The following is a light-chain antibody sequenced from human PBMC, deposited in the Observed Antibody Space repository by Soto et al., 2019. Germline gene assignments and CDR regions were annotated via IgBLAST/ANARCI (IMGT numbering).Light chain of an antibody. CDR2: VDS. CDR3: QVWDSSSDQSV. J-gene: IGLJ1*01. CDR1: NIGSKS. V-gene: IGLV3-21*02. Sequence: SYELTQPPSVSVAPGQTARITCGGNNIGSKSVHWYQQKPGQAPVLVVYVDSDRPSGIPERFSGSNSGNTATLTISRVEAGDEADYYCQVWDSSSDQSVFGTGTKVTVL.